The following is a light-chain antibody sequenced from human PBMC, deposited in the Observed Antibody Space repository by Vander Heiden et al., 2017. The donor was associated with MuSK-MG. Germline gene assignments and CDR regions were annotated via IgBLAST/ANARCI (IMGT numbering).Light chain of an antibody. J-gene: IGKJ5*01. CDR2: TAS. CDR1: QVVGNW. CDR3: QQANTFPHT. Sequence: DVQMTQSPSSLSASIGDRVTINCRASQVVGNWLAWYQQRPGKAPQLLIYTASTLQSGAPSRFSGTGSGTEFTLTISSLQPEDSATYFCQQANTFPHTFGQGTPMEIK. V-gene: IGKV1-12*01.